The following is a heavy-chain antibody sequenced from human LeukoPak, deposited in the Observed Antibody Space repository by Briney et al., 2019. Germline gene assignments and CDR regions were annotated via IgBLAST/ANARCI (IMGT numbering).Heavy chain of an antibody. J-gene: IGHJ4*02. Sequence: PGGSLRLSCDTSGFTFSTSWMNWLRQFPVKDLEWVANINPDGGKTYYVDSVKGRFAVSRDNAKNSLYLQMNSLRAEDTATYYCTRISLYADFDHWGQGTLVTVSS. CDR2: INPDGGKT. V-gene: IGHV3-7*01. CDR1: GFTFSTSW. D-gene: IGHD3-16*01. CDR3: TRISLYADFDH.